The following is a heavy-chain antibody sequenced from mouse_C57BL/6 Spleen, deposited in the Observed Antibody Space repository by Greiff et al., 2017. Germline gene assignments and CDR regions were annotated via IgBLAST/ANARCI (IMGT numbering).Heavy chain of an antibody. CDR3: ARGGDYDAMDY. CDR1: GYNFTNYW. CDR2: IYPGGGYT. J-gene: IGHJ4*01. Sequence: VQLQQSGAELVRPGTSVKMSCKASGYNFTNYWIGWAKQRPGHGLEWIGDIYPGGGYTNYNEKFKGKATLTADKSSSTAYMQFSSLTSEDSAIYYCARGGDYDAMDYWGQGTSVTVSS. V-gene: IGHV1-63*01.